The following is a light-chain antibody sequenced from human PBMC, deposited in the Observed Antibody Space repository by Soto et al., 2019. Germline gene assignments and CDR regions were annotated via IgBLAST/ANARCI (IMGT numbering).Light chain of an antibody. CDR3: QSFDNSLSGFYV. CDR1: SSNIGAGYD. J-gene: IGLJ1*01. V-gene: IGLV1-40*01. Sequence: QSALTQTPSVSGAPGQRVTISCTGTSSNIGAGYDVHWYQHLPGRAPKLLIFGNTHRPSGVPDRFSGSKSGTSASLAITGLQPDDEADYYCQSFDNSLSGFYVFGSGTKLTVL. CDR2: GNT.